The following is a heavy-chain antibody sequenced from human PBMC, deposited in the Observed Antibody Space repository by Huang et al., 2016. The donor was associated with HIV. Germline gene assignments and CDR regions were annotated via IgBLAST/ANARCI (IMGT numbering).Heavy chain of an antibody. CDR1: GFTFSNYD. D-gene: IGHD3-22*01. CDR2: ISSSGENT. Sequence: EVKLLESGGGLVQTRGSLRLSCTVSGFTFSNYDMNWVRQATGKVREWVAGISSSGENTDNADSVKCRFTISRDNSKNTLYLHMNTLTVEDTAVYYCVKVVAMVVVIRDYYFDSWGQGTLVTVSS. V-gene: IGHV3-23*01. J-gene: IGHJ4*02. CDR3: VKVVAMVVVIRDYYFDS.